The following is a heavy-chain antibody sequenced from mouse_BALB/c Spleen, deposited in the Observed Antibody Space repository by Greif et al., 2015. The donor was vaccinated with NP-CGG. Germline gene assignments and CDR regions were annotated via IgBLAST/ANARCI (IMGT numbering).Heavy chain of an antibody. D-gene: IGHD2-13*01. CDR2: IYPGNVNT. Sequence: QVQLQQSGPELVKPGASVRISCKASGYTFTSYYIHWVKQRPGQGLEWIGWIYPGNVNTKYNEKFKGKATLTADKSSSTAYMQLSSLTSEDSAVYFCASMTFYAMDYWGQGTSVTVSS. J-gene: IGHJ4*01. V-gene: IGHV1S56*01. CDR1: GYTFTSYY. CDR3: ASMTFYAMDY.